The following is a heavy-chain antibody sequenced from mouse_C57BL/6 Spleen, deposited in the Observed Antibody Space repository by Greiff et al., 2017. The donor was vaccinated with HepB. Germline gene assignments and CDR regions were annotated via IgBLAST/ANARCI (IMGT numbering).Heavy chain of an antibody. D-gene: IGHD1-1*01. CDR1: GYAFSSSW. J-gene: IGHJ4*01. V-gene: IGHV1-82*01. Sequence: QVHVKQSGPELVKPGASVKISCKASGYAFSSSWMNWVKQRPGKGLEWIGRIYPGDGDTNYNGKFKGKATLTADKSSSTAYMQLSSLTSEDSAVYFCAREVYYYGSSYVKDAMDYWGQGTSVTVSS. CDR2: IYPGDGDT. CDR3: AREVYYYGSSYVKDAMDY.